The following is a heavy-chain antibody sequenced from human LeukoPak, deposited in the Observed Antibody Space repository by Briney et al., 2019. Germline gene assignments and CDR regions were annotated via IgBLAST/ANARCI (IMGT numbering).Heavy chain of an antibody. V-gene: IGHV3-48*04. CDR1: GFTFSSYS. Sequence: GGSLRLSCAASGFTFSSYSMNWVRQAPGKGLEWVSYISSSSSTIYYADSVKGRFTISRDNAKNSLYLQMNSLRAEDTAVYYCAKGFSYDILTGLFDYWGQGTLVTVSS. CDR3: AKGFSYDILTGLFDY. D-gene: IGHD3-9*01. CDR2: ISSSSSTI. J-gene: IGHJ4*02.